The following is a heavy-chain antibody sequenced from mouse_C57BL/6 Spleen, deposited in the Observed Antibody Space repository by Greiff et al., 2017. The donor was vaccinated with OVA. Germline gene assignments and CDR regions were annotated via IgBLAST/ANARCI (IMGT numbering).Heavy chain of an antibody. CDR2: INYDGSST. CDR3: ARLGSDYYGSSYFDY. D-gene: IGHD1-1*01. J-gene: IGHJ2*01. V-gene: IGHV5-16*01. CDR1: GFTFSDYY. Sequence: EVQLVESEGGLVQPGSSMKLSCTASGFTFSDYYMAWVRQVPEKGLEWVANINYDGSSTYYLDSLKSRFIISRDNAKNILYLQMSSLKSEDTATYYCARLGSDYYGSSYFDYWGQGTTLTVSS.